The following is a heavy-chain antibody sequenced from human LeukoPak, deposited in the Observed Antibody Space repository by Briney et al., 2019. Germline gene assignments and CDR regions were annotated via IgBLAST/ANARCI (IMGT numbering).Heavy chain of an antibody. V-gene: IGHV3-23*01. CDR3: AKGAQLGIQYYFDY. J-gene: IGHJ4*02. CDR2: ISGGGGRT. CDR1: GFTFSSYD. D-gene: IGHD7-27*01. Sequence: PGGSLTLSCAASGFTFSSYDMRWLGPAPGKGREGVFTISGGGGRTYYTDSVKGRFTISRDNSKNTLYLQMNSLRAEDTAVYYCAKGAQLGIQYYFDYWGQGTLVTVSS.